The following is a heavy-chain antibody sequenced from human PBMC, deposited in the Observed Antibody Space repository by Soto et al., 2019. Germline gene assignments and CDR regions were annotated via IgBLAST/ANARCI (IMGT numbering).Heavy chain of an antibody. V-gene: IGHV1-69*12. J-gene: IGHJ6*02. CDR1: GGAFSDYA. CDR3: ASWLKEADMGNYYNGMDV. Sequence: QVQLVHSGAEVKKPGSSVKVSCKASGGAFSDYAFSWVRQAPGQGLELLGGIMPIFRAPDYAQKFQGRVTITADESTRTAYMEMRSLRSEDTAVYYCASWLKEADMGNYYNGMDVWGQGPTVTVS. D-gene: IGHD7-27*01. CDR2: IMPIFRAP.